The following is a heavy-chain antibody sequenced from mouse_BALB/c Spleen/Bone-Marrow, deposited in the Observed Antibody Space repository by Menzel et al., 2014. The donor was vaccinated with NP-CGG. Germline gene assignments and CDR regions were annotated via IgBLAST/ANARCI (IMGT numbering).Heavy chain of an antibody. V-gene: IGHV14-3*02. CDR3: TTEATYAMDY. J-gene: IGHJ4*01. CDR1: GFNFNGTS. Sequence: VQLLESGAELVKPGASVKLSCTASGFNFNGTSMHWVKQRPEQGLEWIGRIDPGDGNTKSDPKFQGKATLTEDTSSNRTLLQVGTLTSECAGVCYCTTEATYAMDYWGQGTSVTVSS. CDR2: IDPGDGNT. D-gene: IGHD3-2*02.